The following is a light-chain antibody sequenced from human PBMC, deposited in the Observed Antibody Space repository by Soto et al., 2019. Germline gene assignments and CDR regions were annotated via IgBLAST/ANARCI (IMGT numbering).Light chain of an antibody. CDR2: EGT. CDR3: CSFAGSMTFV. J-gene: IGLJ1*01. Sequence: QLVLTQPASVSGSPGQSITISCTGTSSDVGNYNLVSWFQQHPGNAPKLVIFEGTKRPSGVSNRFSGSKSGITASLTISGLQAEDEADYYCCSFAGSMTFVFGTGTKLTVL. V-gene: IGLV2-23*03. CDR1: SSDVGNYNL.